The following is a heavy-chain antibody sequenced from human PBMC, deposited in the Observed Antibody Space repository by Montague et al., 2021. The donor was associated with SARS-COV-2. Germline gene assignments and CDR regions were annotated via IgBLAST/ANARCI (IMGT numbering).Heavy chain of an antibody. CDR1: GASISTSTDH. CDR2: FSYSDST. Sequence: SETLSLTCSVSGASISTSTDHWAWIRQFPGKGLEWVGSFSYSDSTHYNPSLRSRVTISVDSSKNQFSLKLNSVTAADTAIYYCARHMGRVLVSVTCANWFDPWGQGTLVTVSS. V-gene: IGHV4-39*01. CDR3: ARHMGRVLVSVTCANWFDP. J-gene: IGHJ5*02. D-gene: IGHD5/OR15-5a*01.